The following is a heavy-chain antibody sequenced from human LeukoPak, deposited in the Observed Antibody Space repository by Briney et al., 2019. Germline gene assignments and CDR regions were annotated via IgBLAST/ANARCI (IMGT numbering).Heavy chain of an antibody. CDR2: IIPIFGTA. CDR1: GGTSSSYA. CDR3: ARDPENYYDSSGLRY. D-gene: IGHD3-22*01. Sequence: SVKVSCKASGGTSSSYAISWVRQAPGQGLEWMGRIIPIFGTANYAQKFQGRVTITTDESTSTAYMELSSLRSEDTAVYYCARDPENYYDSSGLRYWGQGTLVTVSS. V-gene: IGHV1-69*05. J-gene: IGHJ4*02.